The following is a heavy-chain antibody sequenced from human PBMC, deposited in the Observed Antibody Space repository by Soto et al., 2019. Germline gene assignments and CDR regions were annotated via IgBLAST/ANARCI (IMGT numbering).Heavy chain of an antibody. CDR1: GGSFSGYY. CDR2: INHSGST. V-gene: IGHV4-34*01. J-gene: IGHJ5*02. CDR3: ASPQGWYSPRLGDWFDP. D-gene: IGHD6-19*01. Sequence: SETLSLTCAVYGGSFSGYYWSWIRQPPGKGLEWIGEINHSGSTNYNPSLKSRVTISVDTSKNQFSLKLSSVTAADTAVYYCASPQGWYSPRLGDWFDPWGQGTLVTVSS.